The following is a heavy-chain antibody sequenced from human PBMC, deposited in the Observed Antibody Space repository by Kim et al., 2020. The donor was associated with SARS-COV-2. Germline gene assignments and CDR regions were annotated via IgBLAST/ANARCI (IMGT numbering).Heavy chain of an antibody. CDR3: ARERCSGGSCYLDY. J-gene: IGHJ4*02. D-gene: IGHD2-15*01. Sequence: DSVKGRFTSSRDNTKNTLYLQMGSRRAEEMAVYYCARERCSGGSCYLDYWGQGTLVTVSS. V-gene: IGHV3-64*02.